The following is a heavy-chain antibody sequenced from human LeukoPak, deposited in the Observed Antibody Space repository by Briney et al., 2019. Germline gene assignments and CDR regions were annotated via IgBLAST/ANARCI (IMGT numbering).Heavy chain of an antibody. CDR1: GDSITNSY. D-gene: IGHD3-10*01. V-gene: IGHV4-59*08. CDR3: ARAADELTMVRGVTPYYYYMDV. J-gene: IGHJ6*03. Sequence: PSETLSLTCTVSGDSITNSYWSWIRQPPGKGLEWIAYIYYSGNTKYNPSLKSRVTISVDTSKNQFSLKLSSVTAADTAVYYCARAADELTMVRGVTPYYYYMDVWGKGTTVTISS. CDR2: IYYSGNT.